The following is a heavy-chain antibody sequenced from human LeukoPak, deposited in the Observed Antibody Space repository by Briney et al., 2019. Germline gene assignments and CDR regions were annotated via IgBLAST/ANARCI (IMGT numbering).Heavy chain of an antibody. D-gene: IGHD1-1*01. CDR3: EKGLVQTTMSYSVDY. Sequence: GRSLRLSCAASGFTFTNYAMHWVRQTPGKGLEWVALISSDGSKNIYADPVKGRFTVSRDNSKNTLYLQMNSLRAEDTAVYYCEKGLVQTTMSYSVDYWGQGALVTVSS. J-gene: IGHJ4*02. CDR2: ISSDGSKN. V-gene: IGHV3-30*18. CDR1: GFTFTNYA.